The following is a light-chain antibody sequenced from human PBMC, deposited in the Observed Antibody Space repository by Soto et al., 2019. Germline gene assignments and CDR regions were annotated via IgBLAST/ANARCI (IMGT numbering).Light chain of an antibody. CDR2: AAS. CDR3: QQSYSTPLT. Sequence: DIQMTQSPSSLSASVRDRVTITCRASQSISSYLNWYQQKPGKAPKLLIYAASSLQSGVPSRFSGSGSGTDFTLTISSLHPEDFATYYCQQSYSTPLTFGGGTKVEIK. J-gene: IGKJ4*01. CDR1: QSISSY. V-gene: IGKV1-39*01.